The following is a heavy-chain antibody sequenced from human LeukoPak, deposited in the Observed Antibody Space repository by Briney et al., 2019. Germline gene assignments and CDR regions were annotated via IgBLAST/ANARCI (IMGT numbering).Heavy chain of an antibody. CDR1: GFYFSAYL. V-gene: IGHV3-7*04. CDR2: IKQDGSQE. J-gene: IGHJ5*02. CDR3: ARDLKGFNL. Sequence: GESLRLSCVASGFYFSAYLMSWVRQAPGKGLEWVANIKQDGSQEFYLDSVKGRFTISRDNGNSSLYLHMSRLRVEDTAVYYCARDLKGFNLWGQGALVTVS.